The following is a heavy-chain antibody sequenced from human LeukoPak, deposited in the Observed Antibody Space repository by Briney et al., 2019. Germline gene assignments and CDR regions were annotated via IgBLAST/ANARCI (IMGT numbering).Heavy chain of an antibody. V-gene: IGHV6-1*01. Sequence: SQTLSLTCAISGDCVSSNSAGWNWIRQSPSRGLEWLGRTYYRSRWYNDYGVSVKSRITINPDTSKNQFSLQLNSVTPEDTAVYYCARGGDWNSYFDYWGQGTLVTVSS. D-gene: IGHD1-7*01. J-gene: IGHJ4*02. CDR3: ARGGDWNSYFDY. CDR2: TYYRSRWYN. CDR1: GDCVSSNSAG.